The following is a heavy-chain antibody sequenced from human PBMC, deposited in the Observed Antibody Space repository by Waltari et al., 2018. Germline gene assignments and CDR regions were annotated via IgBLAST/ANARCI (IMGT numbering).Heavy chain of an antibody. CDR1: GGSISSYY. J-gene: IGHJ4*02. CDR3: ARQKYDFWSGYYDYFDY. D-gene: IGHD3-3*01. Sequence: QVQLQESGPGLVKPSETLSLTCTVSGGSISSYYWSWIRQPPGKGLEWIGYIYYSGSTNYNPSLKSRVTISVDTSKNQFSLKLSSVTAADTAVYYCARQKYDFWSGYYDYFDYWGQGTLVTVSS. CDR2: IYYSGST. V-gene: IGHV4-59*08.